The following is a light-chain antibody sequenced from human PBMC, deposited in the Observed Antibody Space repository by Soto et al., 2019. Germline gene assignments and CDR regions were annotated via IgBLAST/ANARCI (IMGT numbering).Light chain of an antibody. CDR2: SHN. CDR3: ATWDDSLDGDV. J-gene: IGLJ1*01. Sequence: QAVVTQPPSASGTPGQRVTISCSGSSSNIGSNTVNWYQQLPGTAPKLLIYSHNQRPSGVPDRFSVSKSGTSASLAISGLQSEDEADYYCATWDDSLDGDVFGTGTKLTVL. V-gene: IGLV1-44*01. CDR1: SSNIGSNT.